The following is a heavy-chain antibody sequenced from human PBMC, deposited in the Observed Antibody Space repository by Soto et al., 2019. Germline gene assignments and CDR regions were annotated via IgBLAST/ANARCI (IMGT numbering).Heavy chain of an antibody. CDR1: GFTFSSYG. J-gene: IGHJ6*02. Sequence: GGSLRLSCAASGFTFSSYGMHWVRQAPGKGLEWVAVIWYDGSNKYYADSVKGRFTISRDNSKNTLYLQMNSLGAEDTAVYYCAGVIAARPDDYYYGMDVWGQGTTVTV. D-gene: IGHD6-6*01. CDR2: IWYDGSNK. V-gene: IGHV3-33*01. CDR3: AGVIAARPDDYYYGMDV.